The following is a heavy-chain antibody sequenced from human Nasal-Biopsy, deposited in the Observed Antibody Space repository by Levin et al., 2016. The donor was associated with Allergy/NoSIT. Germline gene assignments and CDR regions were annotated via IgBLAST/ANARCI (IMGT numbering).Heavy chain of an antibody. V-gene: IGHV4-59*01. J-gene: IGHJ4*02. Sequence: SETLSLTCTVSGGSIDDNYWSWIRQPPGKGLQWIGYIYDSGRTDYSTDYNPSLKSRITISLDTSKNQVSLNLTSVTAADTAVYYCAKDQGSGSYSFDYWGQGILVTVSS. CDR1: GGSIDDNY. CDR3: AKDQGSGSYSFDY. D-gene: IGHD3-10*01. CDR2: IYDSGRTDYST.